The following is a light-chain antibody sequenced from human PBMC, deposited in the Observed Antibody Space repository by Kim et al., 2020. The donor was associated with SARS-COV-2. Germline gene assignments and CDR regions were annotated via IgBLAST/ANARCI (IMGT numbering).Light chain of an antibody. CDR2: LNS. Sequence: GQGVTISCSGGNANSGSNTVNWYQQVPGTAPKLLIYLNSQRPSGVPDRFSGSKSGTSASLAISGLQSEDEADYYCATWDDSPDGPVFGGGTQLTVL. V-gene: IGLV1-44*01. CDR1: NANSGSNT. CDR3: ATWDDSPDGPV. J-gene: IGLJ2*01.